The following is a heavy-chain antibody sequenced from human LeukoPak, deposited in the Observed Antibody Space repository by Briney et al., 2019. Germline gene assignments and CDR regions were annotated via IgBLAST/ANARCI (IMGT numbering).Heavy chain of an antibody. CDR2: IKHDGSEK. J-gene: IGHJ4*02. CDR3: ARDAGHSGYDLLDY. V-gene: IGHV3-7*01. D-gene: IGHD5-12*01. Sequence: GGSLRLSCADSGFTFSSYWMNWVRQAPGEGLEWVANIKHDGSEKYYADFVKGRFTISRDNARNSLYLQMDSLRAEDTAEYYCARDAGHSGYDLLDYWGQGTLVTVSS. CDR1: GFTFSSYW.